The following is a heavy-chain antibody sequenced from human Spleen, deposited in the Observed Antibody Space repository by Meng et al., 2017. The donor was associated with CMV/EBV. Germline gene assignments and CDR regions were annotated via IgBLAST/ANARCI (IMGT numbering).Heavy chain of an antibody. D-gene: IGHD2-2*01. Sequence: GGSLRLSCAASGFTFSSYAMHWVRQAPGKGLEWVAVISYDGSNKYYADSVKGRFTISRDNSKNTLYLQMNSLRAEDTAVYYCARDPSTYSYGMDVWGQGTTVTVSS. V-gene: IGHV3-30*04. CDR3: ARDPSTYSYGMDV. J-gene: IGHJ6*02. CDR2: ISYDGSNK. CDR1: GFTFSSYA.